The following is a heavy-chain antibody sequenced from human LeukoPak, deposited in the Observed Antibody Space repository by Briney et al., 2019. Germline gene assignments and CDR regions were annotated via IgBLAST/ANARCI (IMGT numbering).Heavy chain of an antibody. Sequence: ASVKVSCKASGYTFTTYAINWVRQAPGQGLEWMGWTSTYNGNTNYAQKLQGRVTTTTDTSTSTAYMEVRSLRSDDTAVYYCARGDWLDYWGQGTLVTVSS. CDR2: TSTYNGNT. V-gene: IGHV1-18*01. CDR3: ARGDWLDY. CDR1: GYTFTTYA. J-gene: IGHJ4*02. D-gene: IGHD3/OR15-3a*01.